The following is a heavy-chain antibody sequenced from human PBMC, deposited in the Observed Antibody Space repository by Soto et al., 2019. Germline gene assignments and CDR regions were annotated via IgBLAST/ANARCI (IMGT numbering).Heavy chain of an antibody. D-gene: IGHD6-13*01. Sequence: NPSETLSLTCTVSGGSISSSSYYWGWIRQPPGKGLEWIGSIYYSGSTNYNPSLKSRVTISVDTSKNQFSLKLSSVTAADTAVYYCARRYSSSFDYWGQGTLVTVSS. V-gene: IGHV4-39*07. CDR3: ARRYSSSFDY. CDR1: GGSISSSSYY. CDR2: IYYSGST. J-gene: IGHJ4*02.